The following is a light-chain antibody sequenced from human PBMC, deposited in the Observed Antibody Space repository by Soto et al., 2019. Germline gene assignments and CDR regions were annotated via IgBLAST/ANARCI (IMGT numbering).Light chain of an antibody. CDR1: QSVSSSY. J-gene: IGKJ2*01. V-gene: IGKV3-20*01. CDR2: GAS. CDR3: QQYGSSTGYT. Sequence: EIVLTQSPGTLSLSPGERATLSCRASQSVSSSYLDWYQQKPGQAPRLLIYGASSRATGIPDRFSGSGSGTDFTLTISRLEPEDFAVYYCQQYGSSTGYTFGQGTKLEIK.